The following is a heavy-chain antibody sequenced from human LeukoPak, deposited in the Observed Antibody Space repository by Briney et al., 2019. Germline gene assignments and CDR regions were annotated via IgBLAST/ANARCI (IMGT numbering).Heavy chain of an antibody. V-gene: IGHV3-11*04. CDR1: GFTFSDYS. D-gene: IGHD3-22*01. Sequence: GGSLRLSCAASGFTFSDYSMSWIRQSPEKGLEWVAQISSGGSPMYYVDSGKGRFTVSRDNAKNTLYLQMTSLRAEDTAVYYCARGDSSGYFGVVDYWGQGTMVTVSS. CDR3: ARGDSSGYFGVVDY. J-gene: IGHJ4*02. CDR2: ISSGGSPM.